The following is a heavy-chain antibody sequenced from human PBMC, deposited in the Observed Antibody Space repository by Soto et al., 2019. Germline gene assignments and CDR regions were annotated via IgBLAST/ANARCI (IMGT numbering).Heavy chain of an antibody. CDR3: AVQAYARLLLWLLWFDY. V-gene: IGHV5-51*01. CDR1: GYSFTSYW. CDR2: IYPGDSDT. D-gene: IGHD3-3*01. Sequence: GESLKISCKGSGYSFTSYWIGWVRQMPGKGLEWMGIIYPGDSDTRYSPSFQGQVTISADKSISTAYLQWSSLKASDTAMHYCAVQAYARLLLWLLWFDYWGQGTLVTVSS. J-gene: IGHJ4*02.